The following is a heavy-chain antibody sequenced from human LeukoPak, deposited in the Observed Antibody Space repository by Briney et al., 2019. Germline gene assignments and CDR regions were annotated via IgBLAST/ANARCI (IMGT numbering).Heavy chain of an antibody. D-gene: IGHD3-16*01. CDR2: IYSSGST. J-gene: IGHJ6*03. Sequence: SETLSLTCTVFGGSINTYYWSWIRQSPGKGLEFIGYIYSSGSTDYNPSLKSRVVISIDTSKSQFSLKVNSVTAADTAVYYCARRGTPYYYYYMDVWGKGTTVTVSS. V-gene: IGHV4-59*08. CDR3: ARRGTPYYYYYMDV. CDR1: GGSINTYY.